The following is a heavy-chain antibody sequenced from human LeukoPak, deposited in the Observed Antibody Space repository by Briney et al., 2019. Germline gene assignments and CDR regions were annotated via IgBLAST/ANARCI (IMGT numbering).Heavy chain of an antibody. CDR1: GGTFSSYA. V-gene: IGHV1-69*13. J-gene: IGHJ4*02. CDR2: IIPIFGTA. Sequence: WASVKVSCKASGGTFSSYAISWVRQAPGQGLEWMGGIIPIFGTANYAQKFQGRVTITADESTSTAYMELSSLRSEDTAVYYCARDPPRYSREGGADYWGQGTLVTVSS. CDR3: ARDPPRYSREGGADY. D-gene: IGHD6-13*01.